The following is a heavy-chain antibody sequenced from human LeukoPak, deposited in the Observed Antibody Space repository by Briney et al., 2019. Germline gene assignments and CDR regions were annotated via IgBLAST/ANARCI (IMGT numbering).Heavy chain of an antibody. V-gene: IGHV3-30*18. J-gene: IGHJ4*02. CDR2: ISYDGSNK. CDR3: AKGEQRLVEGVDY. D-gene: IGHD6-19*01. Sequence: GGSLRLSCAASGFTFSSYGMHWVRQAPGKGLEWVAVISYDGSNKYYADSVKGRFTISRDNSKNTLYLQMNSLRAEDTAVYYCAKGEQRLVEGVDYWGQGTLVTVSS. CDR1: GFTFSSYG.